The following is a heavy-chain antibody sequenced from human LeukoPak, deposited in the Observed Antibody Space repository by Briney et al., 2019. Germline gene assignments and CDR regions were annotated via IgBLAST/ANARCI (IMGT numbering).Heavy chain of an antibody. CDR2: ISSSGSLI. CDR3: ARMPSYSNYAFYFMDV. V-gene: IGHV3-21*01. CDR1: GFSFTTYR. D-gene: IGHD4-11*01. J-gene: IGHJ6*03. Sequence: GGSLRLSCAASGFSFTTYRMHWVRQAQGKGLEWVSSISSSGSLIKYADSLRGRFTISRDNAKNSVYLQMNSLTAEDTAVYYCARMPSYSNYAFYFMDVWGKGTTVTVSS.